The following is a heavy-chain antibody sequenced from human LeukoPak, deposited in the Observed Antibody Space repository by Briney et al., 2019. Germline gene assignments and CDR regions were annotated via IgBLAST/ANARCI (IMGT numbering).Heavy chain of an antibody. D-gene: IGHD6-13*01. CDR1: GYTFTCYG. CDR2: MNPNSGNT. V-gene: IGHV1-8*02. CDR3: ARGLRYSSPLWGY. J-gene: IGHJ4*02. Sequence: ASVKVSCKASGYTFTCYGISWVRQATGQGLEWMGWMNPNSGNTGYAQKFQGRVTMTRNTSISTAYMELSSLRSEDTAVYYCARGLRYSSPLWGYWGQGTLVTVSS.